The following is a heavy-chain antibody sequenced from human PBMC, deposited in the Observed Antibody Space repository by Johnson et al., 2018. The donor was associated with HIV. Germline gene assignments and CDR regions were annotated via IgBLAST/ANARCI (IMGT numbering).Heavy chain of an antibody. V-gene: IGHV3-30*02. J-gene: IGHJ3*02. D-gene: IGHD5-12*01. CDR1: GFSFSNYG. Sequence: QMQLVESGGGVVQTGGSLRLSCAASGFSFSNYGMHWVRQAPGKGLEWVTFIQYDGSNKYSADSVKGRFTISRVNSKNSLYLQMNSLRAEDTAVYYCAREGGGYDGKGAFDIWGQGTMVTVSS. CDR3: AREGGGYDGKGAFDI. CDR2: IQYDGSNK.